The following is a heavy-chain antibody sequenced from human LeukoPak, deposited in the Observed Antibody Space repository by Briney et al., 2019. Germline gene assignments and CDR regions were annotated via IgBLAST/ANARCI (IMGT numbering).Heavy chain of an antibody. CDR2: ISSSSYI. V-gene: IGHV3-21*01. CDR1: GFTFSSYS. Sequence: KPGGSLRLSCAASGFTFSSYSMNWVRQAPGKGLEWVSSISSSSYIYYADSVKGRFTISRDNAKNSLYLQMNSLRAEDTAVYYCASDCSSTSCSNFAYWGQGTLVTVSS. D-gene: IGHD2-2*01. CDR3: ASDCSSTSCSNFAY. J-gene: IGHJ4*02.